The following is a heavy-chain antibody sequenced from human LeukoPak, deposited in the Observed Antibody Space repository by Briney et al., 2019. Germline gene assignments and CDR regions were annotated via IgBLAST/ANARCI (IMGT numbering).Heavy chain of an antibody. CDR1: GGSISGGGFY. J-gene: IGHJ6*03. Sequence: SQTLSLTCTVSGGSISGGGFYWSWIRQHPGKGLEWIGYIYYSGSTFYNPSLKTRVTISIDTSKNHFSLKLSSVTAADTAVYYCARRRTATESTPYYFYYMDVWGKGTTVTVSS. V-gene: IGHV4-31*03. D-gene: IGHD2/OR15-2a*01. CDR2: IYYSGST. CDR3: ARRRTATESTPYYFYYMDV.